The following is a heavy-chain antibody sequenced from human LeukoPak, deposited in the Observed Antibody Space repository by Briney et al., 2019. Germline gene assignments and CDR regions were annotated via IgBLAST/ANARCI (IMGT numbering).Heavy chain of an antibody. Sequence: SETLSLTCTFSGGSITTNNYYWGWIRRPPGKGLEWIGMISYSGSTYYNPSLKSRVTISRETSKNQFSLKVRSVTAADTAVYYCARKNGLDYWGQGTLDTVSS. CDR3: ARKNGLDY. J-gene: IGHJ4*02. CDR2: ISYSGST. CDR1: GGSITTNNYY. V-gene: IGHV4-39*01.